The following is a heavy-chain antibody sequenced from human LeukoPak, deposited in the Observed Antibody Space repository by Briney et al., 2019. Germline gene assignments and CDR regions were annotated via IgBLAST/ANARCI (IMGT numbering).Heavy chain of an antibody. CDR2: IYYSGST. D-gene: IGHD3-10*01. V-gene: IGHV4-61*10. CDR1: GGSISSNHYY. CDR3: ARGPTMVRGVISGGNWFDP. Sequence: SETLSLTCSVSGGSISSNHYYWNWIRQSAGKGLEWIGYIYYSGSTNYNPSLKSRVTISVDTSKNQFSLKLSSVTAADTAVYYCARGPTMVRGVISGGNWFDPWGQGTLVTVSS. J-gene: IGHJ5*02.